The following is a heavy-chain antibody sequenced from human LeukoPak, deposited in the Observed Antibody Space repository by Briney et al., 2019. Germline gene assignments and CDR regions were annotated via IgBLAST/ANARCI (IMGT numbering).Heavy chain of an antibody. Sequence: GGSLRLSCAASGFTFSSYDMHWVRQAPGKGLGWVAVIWADGSNKYHADSVKGRFTISRDNSKNTLYLQMNTLRAEDTAVYYCARDRKVDYFDYWGQGTLVTVSS. CDR2: IWADGSNK. CDR3: ARDRKVDYFDY. CDR1: GFTFSSYD. J-gene: IGHJ4*02. V-gene: IGHV3-33*01.